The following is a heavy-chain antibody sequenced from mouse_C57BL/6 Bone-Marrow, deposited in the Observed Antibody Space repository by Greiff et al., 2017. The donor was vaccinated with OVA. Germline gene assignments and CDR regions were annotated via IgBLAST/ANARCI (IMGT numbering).Heavy chain of an antibody. D-gene: IGHD1-1*01. CDR1: GGGCRSYV. CDR3: ARDPDGSSLLDY. V-gene: IGHV5-4*01. J-gene: IGHJ2*01. CDR2: ISDGGSYT. Sequence: DVMLVESGGGSVKPGGSLKVVGGAAGGGCRSYVMSWVRQTPEKRLEWVATISDGGSYTYYPDNVKGRFTISRDNAKNNLYLQMRHLKTEDTAMYYCARDPDGSSLLDYWGQGTTLTVSS.